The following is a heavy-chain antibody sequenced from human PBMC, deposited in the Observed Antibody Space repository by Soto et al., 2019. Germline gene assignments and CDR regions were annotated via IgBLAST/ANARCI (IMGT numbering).Heavy chain of an antibody. D-gene: IGHD3-16*01. J-gene: IGHJ5*02. CDR2: INAGNGNT. V-gene: IGHV1-3*01. Sequence: QVQLVQSGAEVKKPGASVKVSCKASGYTFTSYAMHWVRQAPGQRLEWMGWINAGNGNTNYSQKFQGRVTITRATSASTAYLELSSLRSEDTAVYYCARGYGGPIGWFDPWGQGTLVTVSS. CDR3: ARGYGGPIGWFDP. CDR1: GYTFTSYA.